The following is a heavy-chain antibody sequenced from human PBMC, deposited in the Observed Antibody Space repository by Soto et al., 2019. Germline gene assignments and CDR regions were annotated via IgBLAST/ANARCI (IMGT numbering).Heavy chain of an antibody. Sequence: SETLSLTCTVSGGSISSGGYYWSWIRQHPGKGLEWIGYIYYSGSTYYNPSLKSRVTISVDTSKNQFSLKLSSVTAADTAVYYCASRKYGFWSGFYLDYWGQGTLVTVS. D-gene: IGHD3-3*01. CDR3: ASRKYGFWSGFYLDY. J-gene: IGHJ4*02. CDR1: GGSISSGGYY. V-gene: IGHV4-31*03. CDR2: IYYSGST.